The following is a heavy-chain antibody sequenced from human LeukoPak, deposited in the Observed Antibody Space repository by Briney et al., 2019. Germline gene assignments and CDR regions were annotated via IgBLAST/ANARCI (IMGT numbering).Heavy chain of an antibody. CDR1: GGSISSSSYY. Sequence: SETLSLTCTVSGGSISSSSYYWGWIRQPPGKGLEWIGYIYYSGSTNYNPSLKSRLTISLDTSKNQFSLKLNSMTAADTAVYYCARGGYNYGYIYWGQGTLVTVSS. J-gene: IGHJ4*02. CDR2: IYYSGST. CDR3: ARGGYNYGYIY. V-gene: IGHV4-61*05. D-gene: IGHD5-18*01.